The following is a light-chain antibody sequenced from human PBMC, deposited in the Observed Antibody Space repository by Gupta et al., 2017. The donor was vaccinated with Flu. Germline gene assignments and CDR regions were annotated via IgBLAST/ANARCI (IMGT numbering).Light chain of an antibody. J-gene: IGLJ1*01. CDR2: RGN. V-gene: IGLV1-47*01. CDR3: GVWDKYLNVYV. Sequence: QSLIISCSGNNFNIGNNYFSWFQQLRGTAPKVIIYRGNQRPSRVPDLFSASKPATAGSLTISGLRHDDDAVYFCGVWDKYLNVYVFGSGTKVTVV. CDR1: NFNIGNNY.